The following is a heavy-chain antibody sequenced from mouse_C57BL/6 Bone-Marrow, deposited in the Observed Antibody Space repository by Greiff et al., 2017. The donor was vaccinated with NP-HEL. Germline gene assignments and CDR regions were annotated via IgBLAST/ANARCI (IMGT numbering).Heavy chain of an antibody. Sequence: DVKLVESGGDLVKPGGSLKLSCAASGFTFSSYGMSWVRQTPDKRLEWVATISSGGSYTYYPDSVKGRFTISRDNAKNTLYLQMSSLKSEDTAMYYCAREVYDFVYYAMDYWGQGTSVTVSS. J-gene: IGHJ4*01. CDR3: AREVYDFVYYAMDY. V-gene: IGHV5-6*02. CDR1: GFTFSSYG. CDR2: ISSGGSYT. D-gene: IGHD2-4*01.